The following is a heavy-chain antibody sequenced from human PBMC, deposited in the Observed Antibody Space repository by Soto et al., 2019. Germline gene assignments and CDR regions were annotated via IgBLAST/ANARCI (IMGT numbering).Heavy chain of an antibody. D-gene: IGHD2-15*01. J-gene: IGHJ5*02. V-gene: IGHV3-21*01. CDR3: TSSYNWYEA. CDR2: ISSGRDYI. Sequence: LRLSCAASGFTFRTYAMNWVRQAPGQGLEWVASISSGRDYIYYADSVKGRFTISRDNAKNSLFLQMKSLRAEDTAMYYCTSSYNWYEAWGQGTLVTVSS. CDR1: GFTFRTYA.